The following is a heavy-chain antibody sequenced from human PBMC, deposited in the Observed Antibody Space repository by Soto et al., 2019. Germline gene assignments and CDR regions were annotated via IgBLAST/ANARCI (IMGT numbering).Heavy chain of an antibody. D-gene: IGHD3-22*01. CDR3: ARAVGYYYDSSGYSAGAFDI. CDR2: INPSGGST. J-gene: IGHJ3*02. CDR1: GGTFSSYA. V-gene: IGHV1-46*01. Sequence: ASVKVSCKASGGTFSSYAISWVRQAPGQGLEWMGGINPSGGSTSYAQKFQGRVTMTRDTSTSTVYMELSSLRSEDTAVYYCARAVGYYYDSSGYSAGAFDIWGQGTMVTVSS.